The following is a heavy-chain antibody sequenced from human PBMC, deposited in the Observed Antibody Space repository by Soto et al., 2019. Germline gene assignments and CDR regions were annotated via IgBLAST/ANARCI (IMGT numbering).Heavy chain of an antibody. CDR2: ISYDGSNK. J-gene: IGHJ6*02. CDR3: AIPGGYETYYYYGMDV. Sequence: QVQLVESGGGVVQPGRSLRLSCAASGFTFSSYGMHWVCQAPGKRLEWVAVISYDGSNKYYADSVKGRFTISRDNSKNTLYLQMNSLRAEDTAVYFCAIPGGYETYYYYGMDVWGQGTTVTVSS. D-gene: IGHD5-12*01. V-gene: IGHV3-30*03. CDR1: GFTFSSYG.